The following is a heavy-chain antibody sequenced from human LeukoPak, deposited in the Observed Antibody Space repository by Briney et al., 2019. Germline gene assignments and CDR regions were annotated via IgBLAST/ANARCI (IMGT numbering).Heavy chain of an antibody. D-gene: IGHD1-14*01. CDR3: ARDTFLSGPQPYYFDY. J-gene: IGHJ4*02. CDR1: GGSISSSSYY. V-gene: IGHV4-39*07. CDR2: IYYSGST. Sequence: SETLSLTCTVSGGSISSSSYYWGWIRQPPGKGLEWIGSIYYSGSTYYNPSLKSRVTISVDTSENQFSLKLSSVTAADAAVYYCARDTFLSGPQPYYFDYWGQGTLVTVSS.